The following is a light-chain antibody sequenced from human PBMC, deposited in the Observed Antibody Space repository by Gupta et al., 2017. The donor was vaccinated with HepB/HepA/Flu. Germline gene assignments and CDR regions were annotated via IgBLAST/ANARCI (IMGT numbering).Light chain of an antibody. CDR2: DVT. CDR1: SSDVGVFTY. CDR3: CSYGTSYTEVV. V-gene: IGLV2-11*01. J-gene: IGLJ2*01. Sequence: QSALTQPHSVSGSPGQSVAISCTDTSSDVGVFTYVSWYQHHPGKAPKLMIYDVTNRPSGVPDRFSGSKSGNTASLTISGLQAEDEADYYCCSYGTSYTEVVFGGGTKVTVL.